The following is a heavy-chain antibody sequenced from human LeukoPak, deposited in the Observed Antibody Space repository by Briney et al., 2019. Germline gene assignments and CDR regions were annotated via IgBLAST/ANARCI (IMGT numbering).Heavy chain of an antibody. Sequence: SVKVSCKASGGTFSSYAISWVRQAPGQGLEWMGRITPILGIANYAQKFQGRVTITADKSTSTAYMELSSLRSEDTAVYYCASSPSYCSSTSCYFYWGQGTLVTVSS. V-gene: IGHV1-69*04. CDR2: ITPILGIA. J-gene: IGHJ4*02. CDR3: ASSPSYCSSTSCYFY. D-gene: IGHD2-2*01. CDR1: GGTFSSYA.